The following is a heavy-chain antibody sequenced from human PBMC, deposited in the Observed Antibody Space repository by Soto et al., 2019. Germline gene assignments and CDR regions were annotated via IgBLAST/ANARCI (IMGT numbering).Heavy chain of an antibody. CDR2: IYYSGST. Sequence: SETLSLTCTVSGGSISSGGYYWSWIRQHPGKGLEWIGYIYYSGSTYYNPSLKSRVTISVDTSKNQFSLKLSSVTAADTAVYSCARDHQAYFDYWGQGTLVTVSS. CDR1: GGSISSGGYY. J-gene: IGHJ4*02. CDR3: ARDHQAYFDY. V-gene: IGHV4-31*03.